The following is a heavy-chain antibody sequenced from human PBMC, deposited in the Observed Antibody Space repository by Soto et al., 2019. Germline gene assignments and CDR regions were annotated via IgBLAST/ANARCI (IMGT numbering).Heavy chain of an antibody. V-gene: IGHV4-34*01. J-gene: IGHJ5*02. D-gene: IGHD2-2*01. CDR2: INHSGST. Sequence: QVQLQQWGAGLLKPSETLSLTCAVYGGSFSGYYWSWIRQPPGKGLEWIGEINHSGSTNHNPSLKSRVTLSVDTSKNQFSLKLSSVTAADTAVYYCASSIVVVPPTSGFDPWGQGTLVTVSS. CDR3: ASSIVVVPPTSGFDP. CDR1: GGSFSGYY.